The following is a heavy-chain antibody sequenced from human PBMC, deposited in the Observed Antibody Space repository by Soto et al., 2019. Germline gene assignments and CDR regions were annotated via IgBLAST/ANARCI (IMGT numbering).Heavy chain of an antibody. CDR1: GGTFSSYA. V-gene: IGHV1-69*06. CDR3: GRGTRSGSYYYYGLDV. D-gene: IGHD1-26*01. Sequence: QVQLVQSGADVKKPGSSVKVSCKASGGTFSSYAISWVRQAPGQGLEWMGGIIPIFGTTNYARRFQGRVTITADKTTSTAYMELRSLRSEDTAVYYCGRGTRSGSYYYYGLDVWGQGTTVTVSS. CDR2: IIPIFGTT. J-gene: IGHJ6*02.